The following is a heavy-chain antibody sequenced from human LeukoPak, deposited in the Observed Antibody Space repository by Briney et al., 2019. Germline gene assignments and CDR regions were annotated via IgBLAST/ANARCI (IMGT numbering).Heavy chain of an antibody. D-gene: IGHD6-19*01. Sequence: SETLSLTCTVSGGSISSYYWSWIRQPPGKGLEWIGYIYYSGSTNYNPSPKSRVTISVDTSKNQFSLKLSSVTAADTAVYYCARDRVGSGWSNDAFDIWGQGTMVTVSS. CDR3: ARDRVGSGWSNDAFDI. J-gene: IGHJ3*02. CDR1: GGSISSYY. CDR2: IYYSGST. V-gene: IGHV4-59*01.